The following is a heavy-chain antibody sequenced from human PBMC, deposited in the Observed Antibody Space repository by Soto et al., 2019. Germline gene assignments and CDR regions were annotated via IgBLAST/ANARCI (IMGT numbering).Heavy chain of an antibody. CDR1: GFTFTDYG. CDR2: ISYDGSNK. J-gene: IGHJ4*02. Sequence: QVQLVESGGGVVQPGRSLRLSCADSGFTFTDYGMHWVRQAPGKGLEWVAVISYDGSNKNYADSVKGRFTISRDNSKNTLYLQMNSLRAEDTAVYYCAKDKYYHDSSGYYVFDYWGQGTLVTVSS. CDR3: AKDKYYHDSSGYYVFDY. V-gene: IGHV3-30*18. D-gene: IGHD3-22*01.